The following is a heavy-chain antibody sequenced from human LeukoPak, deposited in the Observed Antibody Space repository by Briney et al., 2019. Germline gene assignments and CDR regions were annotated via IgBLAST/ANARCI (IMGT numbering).Heavy chain of an antibody. CDR2: INHSGST. J-gene: IGHJ6*02. Sequence: SETLSLTCTVSGGSISSYYWSWIRQPPGKGLEWIGEINHSGSTNYNPSLKSRVTISVDTSMNQFSLKLSSVTAADTAVYYCARPVEQLVRNYYGMDVWGQGTTVTVSS. D-gene: IGHD6-6*01. V-gene: IGHV4-34*01. CDR1: GGSISSYY. CDR3: ARPVEQLVRNYYGMDV.